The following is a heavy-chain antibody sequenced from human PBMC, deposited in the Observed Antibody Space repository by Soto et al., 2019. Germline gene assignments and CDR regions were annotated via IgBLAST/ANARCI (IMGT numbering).Heavy chain of an antibody. CDR2: ISSSSSYI. Sequence: EVQLVESGGGLVKPGGSLRLSCAASGFTFSSYSMNWVRQAPGKGLEWVSSISSSSSYIYYADSVKGRFTISRDNAKNSLYLQMNSQRAEDTAVYYCARGGGSSWTKNYYYYGMDVWGQGTTVTVSS. CDR3: ARGGGSSWTKNYYYYGMDV. D-gene: IGHD6-13*01. V-gene: IGHV3-21*01. J-gene: IGHJ6*02. CDR1: GFTFSSYS.